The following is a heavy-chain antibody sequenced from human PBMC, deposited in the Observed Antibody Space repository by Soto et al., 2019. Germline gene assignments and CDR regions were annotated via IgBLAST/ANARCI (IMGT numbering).Heavy chain of an antibody. D-gene: IGHD3-3*01. CDR2: INPNSGGT. Sequence: ASVKVSCKASGYTFTGYYMHWVRQAPGQGLEWMGWINPNSGGTNYAQKFQGRVTMARDTSISTAYMELSRLRSDDTAVYYCARDEYYDFWSGPARAFDIWGQGTTVTASS. CDR3: ARDEYYDFWSGPARAFDI. V-gene: IGHV1-2*02. J-gene: IGHJ3*02. CDR1: GYTFTGYY.